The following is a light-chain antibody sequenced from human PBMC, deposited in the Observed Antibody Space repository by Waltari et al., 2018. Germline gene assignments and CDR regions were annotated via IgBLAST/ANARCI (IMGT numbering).Light chain of an antibody. Sequence: SYVLTQPPSASVAPRQTATPACGENHRGTTRVHWYQQKQGQAAVLVVYDDSDRPSGIPERFSGSNSGTATLTISGVEGGDEADYYCQVWDSSDDHVVFGGGTKLTVL. V-gene: IGLV3-21*02. CDR1: HRGTTR. J-gene: IGLJ2*01. CDR2: DDS. CDR3: QVWDSSDDHVV.